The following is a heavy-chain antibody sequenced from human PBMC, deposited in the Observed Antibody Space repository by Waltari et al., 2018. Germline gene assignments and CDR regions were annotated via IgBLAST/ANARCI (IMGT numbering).Heavy chain of an antibody. CDR3: ARHRPGGYGMDV. Sequence: EVQLVESGGGLVKRGGCLRRSWEDSGFTFSSYWMHWVRQVPGKGLVWVSAITSDGSRTRYADSLKGRFTISRDNAKNTLYLQMNSLRAEDTAVYYCARHRPGGYGMDVWGHGTTVTVSS. J-gene: IGHJ6*02. CDR1: GFTFSSYW. D-gene: IGHD2-15*01. CDR2: ITSDGSRT. V-gene: IGHV3-74*01.